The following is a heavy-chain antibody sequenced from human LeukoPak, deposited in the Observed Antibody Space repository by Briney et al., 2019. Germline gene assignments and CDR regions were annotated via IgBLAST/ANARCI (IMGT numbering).Heavy chain of an antibody. CDR3: AKDELFRGSGYFDY. D-gene: IGHD2-21*01. CDR1: GFTVSSNY. Sequence: GGSLRLSCAASGFTVSSNYMSWVRQAPGQGLELVSAISGSGGSTYYADSVKGRFTISRDNSKNTLYLQMNSLRAEDTAVYYCAKDELFRGSGYFDYWGQGTLVTVSS. V-gene: IGHV3-23*01. J-gene: IGHJ4*02. CDR2: ISGSGGST.